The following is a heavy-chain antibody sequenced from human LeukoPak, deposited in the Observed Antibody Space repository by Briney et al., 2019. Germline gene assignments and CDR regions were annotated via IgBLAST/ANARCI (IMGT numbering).Heavy chain of an antibody. CDR2: INPNSGGT. J-gene: IGHJ6*02. Sequence: ASVKVSCKASGYTFTGYYMHWVRQAPGQGLEWMGWINPNSGGTNYAQKFQGRVTMTRDTSISTAYMELSRLRSDDTAVYYCASPAAGSPYHYYGMDVWGQGTTVTVSS. D-gene: IGHD6-13*01. V-gene: IGHV1-2*02. CDR3: ASPAAGSPYHYYGMDV. CDR1: GYTFTGYY.